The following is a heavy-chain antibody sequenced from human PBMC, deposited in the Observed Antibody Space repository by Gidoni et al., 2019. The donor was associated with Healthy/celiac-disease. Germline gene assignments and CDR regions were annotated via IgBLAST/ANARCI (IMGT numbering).Heavy chain of an antibody. CDR3: ARARMDDSSAMPLLGAFDI. J-gene: IGHJ3*02. CDR1: GGTFSSHA. V-gene: IGHV1-69*01. D-gene: IGHD3-22*01. CDR2: VIPIFGTT. Sequence: QLQLVQSGAEVTKPGSSVTVSCKASGGTFSSHAISWVRQGPGQGLEWMRGVIPIFGTTNYEQKFQGRVTITADESTSTAYMELSSLRSEDTAVYYCARARMDDSSAMPLLGAFDIWGQGTMVTVSS.